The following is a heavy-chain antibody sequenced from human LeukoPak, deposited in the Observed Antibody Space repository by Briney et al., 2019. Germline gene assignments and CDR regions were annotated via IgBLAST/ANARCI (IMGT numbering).Heavy chain of an antibody. J-gene: IGHJ4*02. CDR1: GDSISSYY. V-gene: IGHV4-59*01. CDR3: ARVNCYDSSGTDY. Sequence: SETLSLTCTVSGDSISSYYWSWIRQPPGKGLEWIGYIYYSGSTNYNPSLKSRVTISVDTSKNQFSLRLSSVTAADTAVYYCARVNCYDSSGTDYWGQGTLVTVSS. D-gene: IGHD3-22*01. CDR2: IYYSGST.